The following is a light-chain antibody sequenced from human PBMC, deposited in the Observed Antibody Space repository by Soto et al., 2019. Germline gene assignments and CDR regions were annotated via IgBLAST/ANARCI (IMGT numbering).Light chain of an antibody. Sequence: EIVMTQSPDTLSVSPRERATLSCRASQSVSSNLAWYQQKPGQAPRLLIYGASTRATGIPARFSGSGSGTEFTLTISSLQSEDFAVYYCQHYNNWPPWTFGQGTKVEIK. CDR2: GAS. CDR3: QHYNNWPPWT. J-gene: IGKJ1*01. V-gene: IGKV3-15*01. CDR1: QSVSSN.